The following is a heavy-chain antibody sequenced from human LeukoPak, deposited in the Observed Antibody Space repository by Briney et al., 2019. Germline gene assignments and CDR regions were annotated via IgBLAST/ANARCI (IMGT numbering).Heavy chain of an antibody. CDR1: GYTFTSFV. CDR2: MHPSSGAT. D-gene: IGHD2/OR15-2a*01. V-gene: IGHV1-2*06. CDR3: ARDLPFED. Sequence: PAASVKVSCKASGYTFTSFVINWVRQAPGQGLEWMGRMHPSSGATNYAQRFQGRVTLTRDTSIDTAYMELSRLTSDDTAVYYCARDLPFEDWGQGTLVTVSS. J-gene: IGHJ4*02.